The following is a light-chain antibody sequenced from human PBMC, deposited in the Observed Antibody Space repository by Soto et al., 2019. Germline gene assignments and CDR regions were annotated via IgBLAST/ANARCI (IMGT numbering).Light chain of an antibody. CDR2: GAS. CDR1: QSVSSSY. J-gene: IGKJ1*01. Sequence: EIVLTQSPGTLSLSPGERATLSCRASQSVSSSYLAWYQQKPGQAPRLLIYGASSRATGIPDRVSGSGSGTDFTLTISRLEPEDFAVYDGQQFGTSPKTFGQGTKVDIK. V-gene: IGKV3-20*01. CDR3: QQFGTSPKT.